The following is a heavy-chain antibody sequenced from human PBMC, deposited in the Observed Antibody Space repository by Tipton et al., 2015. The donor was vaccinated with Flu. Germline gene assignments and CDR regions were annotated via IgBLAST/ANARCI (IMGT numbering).Heavy chain of an antibody. CDR3: VRDMPQGVVVIPPAKRFDH. V-gene: IGHV1-18*01. CDR1: GYTFNTYG. Sequence: QLVQSGAEVKKPGASVKVSCKTSGYTFNTYGISWVRQAPGQGLEWMGWISAYTENTNYASKFQGRITMTTDTSTNTAYMEVRSLRLDDTAVYYCVRDMPQGVVVIPPAKRFDHWGQGTLVTVSS. D-gene: IGHD2-2*01. CDR2: ISAYTENT. J-gene: IGHJ4*02.